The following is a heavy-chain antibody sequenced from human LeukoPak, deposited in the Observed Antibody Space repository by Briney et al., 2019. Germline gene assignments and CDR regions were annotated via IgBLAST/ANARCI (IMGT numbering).Heavy chain of an antibody. CDR1: GLTFSSYW. J-gene: IGHJ5*02. CDR3: ARFLIQLWPAAS. CDR2: IKHDGSEK. D-gene: IGHD5-18*01. V-gene: IGHV3-7*01. Sequence: PGESLRLSCAASGLTFSSYWMSWVRQAPGKGLEWVANIKHDGSEKYYVDSVKGRFTISRDNANNSLYLQMNSFRVEETAVYYCARFLIQLWPAASWGQGTLVTVSS.